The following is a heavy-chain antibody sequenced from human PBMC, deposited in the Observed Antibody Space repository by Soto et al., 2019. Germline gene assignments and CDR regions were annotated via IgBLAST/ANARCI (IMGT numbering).Heavy chain of an antibody. CDR1: GFSLSTSGVG. CDR3: AQSGRGAAASYYGMDV. CDR2: IYWDDDK. Sequence: QITLKESGPTLVKPTQTLTLTCTFSGFSLSTSGVGVGWIRQPPGKALEWLALIYWDDDKRYSPSLKSRLTITKDTSKNQVVLTMSNMDPVDTATYYWAQSGRGAAASYYGMDVWGQGTTVTVSS. V-gene: IGHV2-5*02. J-gene: IGHJ6*02. D-gene: IGHD6-13*01.